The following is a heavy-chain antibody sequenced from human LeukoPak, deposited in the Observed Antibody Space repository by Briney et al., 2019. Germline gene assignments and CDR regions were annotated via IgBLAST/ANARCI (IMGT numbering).Heavy chain of an antibody. CDR3: AKEGIDPYYYYGMDV. Sequence: GGSLRLSCAASGFTFSSYGMHWVRQAPGKGLEWVAVISYDGSNKYYADSVKGQFTISRDNSKNTLYLQMNSLRAEDTAVYYCAKEGIDPYYYYGMDVWGQGTTVTVSS. CDR1: GFTFSSYG. V-gene: IGHV3-30*18. J-gene: IGHJ6*02. CDR2: ISYDGSNK. D-gene: IGHD6-13*01.